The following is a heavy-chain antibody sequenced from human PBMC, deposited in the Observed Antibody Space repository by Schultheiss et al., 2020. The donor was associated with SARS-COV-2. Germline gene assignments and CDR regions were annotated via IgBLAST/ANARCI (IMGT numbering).Heavy chain of an antibody. Sequence: SETLSLTCTVSGGSISSYYWSWIRQPAGKGLEWIGRIYTSGSTNYNPSLKSRVTMSVDTSKNQFSLKLSSVTAADTAVYYCAKEMGIVVVPAAIYYYYGMDVWGQGTTVTVSS. D-gene: IGHD2-2*03. CDR2: IYTSGST. J-gene: IGHJ6*02. V-gene: IGHV4-4*07. CDR1: GGSISSYY. CDR3: AKEMGIVVVPAAIYYYYGMDV.